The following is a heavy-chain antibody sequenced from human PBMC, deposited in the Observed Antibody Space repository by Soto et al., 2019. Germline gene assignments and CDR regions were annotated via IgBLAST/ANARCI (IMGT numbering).Heavy chain of an antibody. D-gene: IGHD2-21*01. V-gene: IGHV3-53*05. J-gene: IGHJ5*02. CDR2: MYSGGST. CDR3: FKDHIPTAVIGWYNWLYP. Sequence: GGYMRRSFAAYGFTVSSNYINWVRQAPGKGLEWVSVMYSGGSTEYTDSVKGRFIISGDNSKNTLYLQMNSLRCDDTAVYFWFKDHIPTAVIGWYNWLYPFGQGA. CDR1: GFTVSSNY.